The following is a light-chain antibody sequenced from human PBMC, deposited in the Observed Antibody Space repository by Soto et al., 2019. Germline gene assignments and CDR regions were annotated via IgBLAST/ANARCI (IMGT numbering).Light chain of an antibody. V-gene: IGLV2-14*01. Sequence: SALTQPASVSGSPGQSISISCTGTISDFGGYNYVSWYQQHPGKTPKLLIYELTNRPSGVSSRFSASKAGNTASLTISGLQAEDEAYYYCTSYTDTSVYVFGTGTKLTVL. J-gene: IGLJ1*01. CDR2: ELT. CDR3: TSYTDTSVYV. CDR1: ISDFGGYNY.